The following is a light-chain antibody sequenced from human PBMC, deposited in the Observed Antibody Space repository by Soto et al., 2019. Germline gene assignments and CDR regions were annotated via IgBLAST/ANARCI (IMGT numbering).Light chain of an antibody. J-gene: IGKJ4*01. CDR2: AAY. V-gene: IGKV1-27*01. CDR1: QGISTY. Sequence: DIQMTQAPSSLSASVGDRVTITCRARQGISTYLAWYQQKPGKVPKLLLSAAYTLQSGLPPRFSGSGSGTDFTLTISSLQPEDVQNYYCQKYDHAPLTFGGGTKVEIK. CDR3: QKYDHAPLT.